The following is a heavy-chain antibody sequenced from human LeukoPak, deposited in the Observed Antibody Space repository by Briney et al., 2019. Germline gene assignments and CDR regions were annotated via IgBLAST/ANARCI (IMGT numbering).Heavy chain of an antibody. D-gene: IGHD3-9*01. CDR1: GGSISGYY. J-gene: IGHJ3*01. Sequence: TSETLSLTCTVSGGSISGYYWCWIRQPPGKGLECIGYIYYSGNTNYNPSLKSRVTISVDKSKSQFSLNLSSVTAADTAVYYCARAGYDILTGYLGVFDFWGQGTMVTVSS. CDR3: ARAGYDILTGYLGVFDF. CDR2: IYYSGNT. V-gene: IGHV4-59*01.